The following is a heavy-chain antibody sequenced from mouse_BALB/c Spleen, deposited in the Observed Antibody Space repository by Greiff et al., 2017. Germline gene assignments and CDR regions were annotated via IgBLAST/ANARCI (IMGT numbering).Heavy chain of an antibody. Sequence: VQLQQSGAELAKPGASVKMSCKASGYTFTSYWMHWVKQRPGQGLEWIGYINPITGYTEYNQKFKDKATLTADKSSSTAYMQLSSLTSEDSAVYYCATIYYGYSWFAYWGQGTLVTVSA. V-gene: IGHV1-7*01. D-gene: IGHD2-2*01. CDR3: ATIYYGYSWFAY. J-gene: IGHJ3*01. CDR2: INPITGYT. CDR1: GYTFTSYW.